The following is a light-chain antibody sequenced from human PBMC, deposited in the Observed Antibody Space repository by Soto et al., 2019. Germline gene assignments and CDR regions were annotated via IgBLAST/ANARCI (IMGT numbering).Light chain of an antibody. CDR2: GAS. CDR1: QSVSNNH. Sequence: EIVLTQSPGTLSLSPGERATLSCRASQSVSNNHLAWYRQKPGQAPRLLIYGASNRATGIPGRFSGSGSGTDFTLTISRLEPEDFAVYYCQQYGSSGTFGQGTKVDIK. J-gene: IGKJ1*01. V-gene: IGKV3-20*01. CDR3: QQYGSSGT.